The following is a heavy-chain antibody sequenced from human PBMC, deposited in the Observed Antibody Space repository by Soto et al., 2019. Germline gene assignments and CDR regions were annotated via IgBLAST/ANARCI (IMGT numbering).Heavy chain of an antibody. CDR3: VRGQGGYHSSWFDY. CDR1: GFSIGTYW. V-gene: IGHV3-74*01. D-gene: IGHD6-13*01. Sequence: EVQLVESGGGLVQPGGSLRLSCAASGFSIGTYWMHWVRQAPGKGLVWVSSSNSDGSATAYADSVKGRFTISRDNAKNTLYLQMTSLRAEDTAVYYCVRGQGGYHSSWFDYWGQGTLVTVSS. CDR2: SNSDGSAT. J-gene: IGHJ5*01.